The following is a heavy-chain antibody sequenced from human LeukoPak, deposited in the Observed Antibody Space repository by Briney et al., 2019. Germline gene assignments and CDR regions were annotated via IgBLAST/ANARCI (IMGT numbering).Heavy chain of an antibody. CDR2: ISSSGSTI. CDR1: GFTFGDYY. V-gene: IGHV3-11*04. Sequence: GGSLRLSCAASGFTFGDYYMSWIRQAPGKGLEWVSYISSSGSTIYYADSVKGRFTISRDNAKNSLYLQMNSLRAEDTAVYYCASPPTIFGVVNDYWGQGTLVTVSS. J-gene: IGHJ4*02. D-gene: IGHD3-3*01. CDR3: ASPPTIFGVVNDY.